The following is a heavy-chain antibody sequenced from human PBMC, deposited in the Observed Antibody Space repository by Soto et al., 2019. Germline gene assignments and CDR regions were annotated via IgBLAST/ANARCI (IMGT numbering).Heavy chain of an antibody. CDR2: IYYSGST. CDR1: GGSISSSSYY. J-gene: IGHJ4*02. Sequence: QLQLQESGPGLVKPSETLSLTCTVSGGSISSSSYYWGWIRQPPGKGLEWIGSIYYSGSTYYNPFLKSRVTISVDTSKNQFSLKLSSVTAADTAVYYCARSSLKPGRGLDFDYWGQGTLVTVSS. D-gene: IGHD2-15*01. CDR3: ARSSLKPGRGLDFDY. V-gene: IGHV4-39*01.